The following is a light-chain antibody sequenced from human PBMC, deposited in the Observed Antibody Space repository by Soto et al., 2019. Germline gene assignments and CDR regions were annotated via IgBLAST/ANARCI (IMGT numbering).Light chain of an antibody. CDR2: DVG. Sequence: QSVLTQPASVSGSPGQSITISCTGSSSDVGGYTYVSWYQQHPGKAPKLMIYDVGSRPSGVSNRFSGSKSGTTASLTISGLQSEDEADYFCSSYTPSSTLVFGAGTKLTVL. CDR1: SSDVGGYTY. J-gene: IGLJ2*01. CDR3: SSYTPSSTLV. V-gene: IGLV2-14*01.